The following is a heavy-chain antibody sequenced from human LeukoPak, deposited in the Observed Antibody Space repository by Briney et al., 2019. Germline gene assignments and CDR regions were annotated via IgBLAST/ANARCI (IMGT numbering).Heavy chain of an antibody. Sequence: SETLSLTCTVSGGSISSYHWSWIRQPPGKGLEWIGYIYYSGSTNYNPSLKSRVTISVDTSKNQFSLKLSSVTAADTAVYYCASTQWLIQYFQHWGQGTLVTVSS. V-gene: IGHV4-59*01. CDR3: ASTQWLIQYFQH. CDR2: IYYSGST. J-gene: IGHJ1*01. D-gene: IGHD6-19*01. CDR1: GGSISSYH.